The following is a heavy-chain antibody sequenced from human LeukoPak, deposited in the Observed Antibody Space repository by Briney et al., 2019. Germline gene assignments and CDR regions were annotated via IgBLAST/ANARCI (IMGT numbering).Heavy chain of an antibody. CDR2: ISGSGGST. CDR3: AKGGSNYYDSSGYYGLVDYYYYMDV. V-gene: IGHV3-23*01. D-gene: IGHD3-22*01. CDR1: GFTFSSFA. J-gene: IGHJ6*03. Sequence: GGSLRLSCAASGFTFSSFAMIWVRQAPGKGLEWVSAISGSGGSTYYADSVKGRFTISRDNSKNTLYLQMNSLRAEDTAVYYCAKGGSNYYDSSGYYGLVDYYYYMDVWGKGTTVTVSS.